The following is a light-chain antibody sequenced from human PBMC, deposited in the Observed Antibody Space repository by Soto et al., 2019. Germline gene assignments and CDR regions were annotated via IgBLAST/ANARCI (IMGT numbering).Light chain of an antibody. CDR2: EVS. CDR1: SSDDGSYNL. Sequence: QSALTQPASVSGSPGQSITISCTGTSSDDGSYNLVSWYQQHPGKAPKLMIYEVSKRPSGVSNRFSGSKSGNTASLTISGLQAEDEADYYCCSYAGSSTAVFGGGTQLTVL. V-gene: IGLV2-23*02. CDR3: CSYAGSSTAV. J-gene: IGLJ7*01.